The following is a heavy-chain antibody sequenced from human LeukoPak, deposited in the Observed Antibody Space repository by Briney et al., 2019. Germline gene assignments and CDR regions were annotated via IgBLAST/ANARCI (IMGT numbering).Heavy chain of an antibody. CDR2: TYYRSKWYN. D-gene: IGHD2-15*01. V-gene: IGHV6-1*01. Sequence: SQTLSLTCAISGDSVSSNSAAWNWIRQSPSRGLEWLGRTYYRSKWYNDYAVSVKSRITINPDTSKNQFSLQLNSVTPEDTAVYYCAKEGGCSGGSCYAIDAFDIWGQGTMVTVSS. CDR1: GDSVSSNSAA. CDR3: AKEGGCSGGSCYAIDAFDI. J-gene: IGHJ3*02.